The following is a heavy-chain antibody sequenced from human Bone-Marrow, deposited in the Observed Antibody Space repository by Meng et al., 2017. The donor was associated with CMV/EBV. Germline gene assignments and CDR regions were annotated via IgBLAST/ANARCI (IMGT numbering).Heavy chain of an antibody. V-gene: IGHV1-46*01. J-gene: IGHJ6*02. D-gene: IGHD4-23*01. CDR1: GDTFTSYY. Sequence: ASEKVSCKAAGDTFTSYYMHWGRQAPGQGLEWMGIINPSGGSTSYAQKFQGRVTMTRDTSTSTVYKELSSLRSEDTTVYYGARGRYGGAYYYYGMDVWGQGTTVTVSS. CDR3: ARGRYGGAYYYYGMDV. CDR2: INPSGGST.